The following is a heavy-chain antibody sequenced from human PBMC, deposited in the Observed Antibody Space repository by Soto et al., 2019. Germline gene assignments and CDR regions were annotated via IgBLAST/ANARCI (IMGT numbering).Heavy chain of an antibody. CDR1: GYTFTDYA. V-gene: IGHV1-3*01. D-gene: IGHD5-18*01. Sequence: HVELVQSGADVKKPGASATISCMASGYTFTDYALHWVRQAPGQRLEWMGWMNAGVGNTLYSQKFQGRITITTDTSASTAYMELNSLKSEDTAIYYCARDTGYTFGSLKYWGPGTLVTVSS. CDR3: ARDTGYTFGSLKY. J-gene: IGHJ4*02. CDR2: MNAGVGNT.